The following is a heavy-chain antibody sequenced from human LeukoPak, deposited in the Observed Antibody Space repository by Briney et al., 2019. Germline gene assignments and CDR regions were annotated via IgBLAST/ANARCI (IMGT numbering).Heavy chain of an antibody. J-gene: IGHJ5*02. Sequence: ASVKVSCKASGYTFTSYDINWVRQATGQGLEWMGWMNPNSGNTGYAQKFQGRVTMTRNTSISTAYMELSSLRSEDTAVYYCALSVLCYQGGVDPWGQGTLVTVSS. CDR1: GYTFTSYD. CDR2: MNPNSGNT. D-gene: IGHD2-8*01. V-gene: IGHV1-8*01. CDR3: ALSVLCYQGGVDP.